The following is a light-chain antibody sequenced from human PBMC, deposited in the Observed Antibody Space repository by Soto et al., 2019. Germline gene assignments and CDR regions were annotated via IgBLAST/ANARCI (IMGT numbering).Light chain of an antibody. CDR2: GVS. CDR3: SLYTSSSTLE. V-gene: IGLV2-14*03. CDR1: SNDVGGSNY. J-gene: IGLJ3*02. Sequence: SVLTQPASVSGSPGQSITLSCTGKSNDVGGSNYVSWYQHHPGKAPKLMIYGVSNRPSGVSNRFSGSKSGNTASLTISGLQAEDEADYYCSLYTSSSTLEFGGGTKVTVL.